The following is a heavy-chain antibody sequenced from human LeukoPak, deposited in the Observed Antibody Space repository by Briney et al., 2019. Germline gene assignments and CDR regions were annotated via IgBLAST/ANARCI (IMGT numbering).Heavy chain of an antibody. CDR2: IYHSGGT. CDR3: ARGSGSYPIYWFDP. Sequence: SETLSLTCAVSGGSISSSNWWSWVRQPPGKGLEWIGEIYHSGGTNYNPSLKSRVTISVDKSKNQFSLKLSSVTAADTAVYYCARGSGSYPIYWFDPWGQGTLVTVSS. D-gene: IGHD3-10*01. V-gene: IGHV4-4*02. CDR1: GGSISSSNW. J-gene: IGHJ5*02.